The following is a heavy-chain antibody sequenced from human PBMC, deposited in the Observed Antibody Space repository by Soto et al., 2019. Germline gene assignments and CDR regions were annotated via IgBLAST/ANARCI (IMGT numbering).Heavy chain of an antibody. V-gene: IGHV1-8*01. CDR3: ARGPGGNWNDPPTGY. Sequence: ASVKVSCKASGYTFTSYDINGVRQATGQGLEWMGWMNPNSGNTGYAQKFQGRVTMTRNTSISTAYMELSSLRSEDTAVYYCARGPGGNWNDPPTGYWGQGTLVTVLL. CDR1: GYTFTSYD. CDR2: MNPNSGNT. D-gene: IGHD1-20*01. J-gene: IGHJ4*02.